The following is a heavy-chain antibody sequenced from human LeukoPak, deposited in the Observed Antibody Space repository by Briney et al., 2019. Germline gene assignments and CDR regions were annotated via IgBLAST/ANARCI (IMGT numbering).Heavy chain of an antibody. Sequence: GGSLGLSCAASGFTLSHYWMHWVRQTSGKGLLWVSRISSDGSSTSYADSVKGRFTISRDNAKNTLYLQLNRLTAADTAIYYCARDPDGWEQPIDYLGQGTLVTVSS. D-gene: IGHD1-26*01. V-gene: IGHV3-74*01. CDR2: ISSDGSST. J-gene: IGHJ4*01. CDR3: ARDPDGWEQPIDY. CDR1: GFTLSHYW.